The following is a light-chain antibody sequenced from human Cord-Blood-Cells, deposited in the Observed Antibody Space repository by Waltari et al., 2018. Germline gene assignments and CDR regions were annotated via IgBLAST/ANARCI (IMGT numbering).Light chain of an antibody. J-gene: IGKJ1*01. Sequence: EIVLTQSPRTLSLSPGESATLSCRASQSVSSSYLAWYQQKPGQAPRLLIYGASSRATGIPDRFSGSGSGTDFTLTISRLEPEDFAVYYCQQYGSSRTFGQGTKVEIK. CDR1: QSVSSSY. CDR3: QQYGSSRT. V-gene: IGKV3-20*01. CDR2: GAS.